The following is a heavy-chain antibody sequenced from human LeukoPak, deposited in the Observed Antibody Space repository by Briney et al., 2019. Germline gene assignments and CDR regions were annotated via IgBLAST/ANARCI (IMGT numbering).Heavy chain of an antibody. Sequence: GGSLRLSCAASGFTVSSNYMSCVRQAPGKGVEWVSVIYSGGSTYYADSVKGRFTISGDNSKNTLYLQTNSLRAEDTAVYYCATKGSGGYNYGYGYWGQGTLVTVSS. D-gene: IGHD5-18*01. J-gene: IGHJ4*02. CDR1: GFTVSSNY. CDR2: IYSGGST. CDR3: ATKGSGGYNYGYGY. V-gene: IGHV3-66*01.